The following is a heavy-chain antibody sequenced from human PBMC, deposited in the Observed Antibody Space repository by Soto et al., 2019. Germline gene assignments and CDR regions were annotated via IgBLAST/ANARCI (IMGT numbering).Heavy chain of an antibody. J-gene: IGHJ4*02. CDR1: GFIFSNNS. Sequence: PXGSLRLSCVVSGFIFSNNSMHWVRQAPGKGLEWVAVISLDSSEIHYADSVKGLFTISKDNPRNTLFLQVNSTRADYTAVYYCAIARVADSSLDNWGQGTLVTVSS. CDR3: AIARVADSSLDN. V-gene: IGHV3-30*01. CDR2: ISLDSSEI. D-gene: IGHD3-3*01.